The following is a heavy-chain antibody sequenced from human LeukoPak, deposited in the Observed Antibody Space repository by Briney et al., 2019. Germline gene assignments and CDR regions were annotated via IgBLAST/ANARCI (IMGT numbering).Heavy chain of an antibody. CDR3: AKVHSSGWYYFDY. V-gene: IGHV3-9*01. CDR1: GFTFDGYA. J-gene: IGHJ4*02. CDR2: ISWNSGSI. Sequence: PGRSLRLSCAASGFTFDGYAMHWVRQAPGKGLEWVSGISWNSGSIGYADSVKGRFTISRDNAKNSLYLQMNSLRAEDTALYYCAKVHSSGWYYFDYWGQGTLVTVSS. D-gene: IGHD6-19*01.